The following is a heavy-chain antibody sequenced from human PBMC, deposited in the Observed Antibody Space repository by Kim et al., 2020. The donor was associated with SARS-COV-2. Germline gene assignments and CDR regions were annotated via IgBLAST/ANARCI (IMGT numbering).Heavy chain of an antibody. CDR3: AKDSLKRDIVVVPPAPIAY. CDR1: GFTFGDYA. J-gene: IGHJ4*02. CDR2: ISGDGGST. Sequence: GGSLRLSCAASGFTFGDYAMHWVRQAPGKGLEWVSRISGDGGSTSYADSVKGRFTISRDNSKNSLYLQMNSLRTEDTALYYCAKDSLKRDIVVVPPAPIAYWGEGSLATVPS. V-gene: IGHV3-43*02. D-gene: IGHD2-2*01.